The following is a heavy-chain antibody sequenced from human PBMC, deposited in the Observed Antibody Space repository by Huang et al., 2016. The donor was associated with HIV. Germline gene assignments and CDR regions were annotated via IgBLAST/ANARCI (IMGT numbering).Heavy chain of an antibody. J-gene: IGHJ4*02. CDR2: IYSGGST. D-gene: IGHD1-20*01. V-gene: IGHV3-53*01. Sequence: EVQLVESGGGLIQPGGSLRLSCAASGFTVSSNYMSWVRQAPGKGLEWVSVIYSGGSTYYADSVKGRCTSSRDNSKNTLYLQMNSLRAEDTAVYYCARWNNWNYFDYWGQGTLVTVSS. CDR3: ARWNNWNYFDY. CDR1: GFTVSSNY.